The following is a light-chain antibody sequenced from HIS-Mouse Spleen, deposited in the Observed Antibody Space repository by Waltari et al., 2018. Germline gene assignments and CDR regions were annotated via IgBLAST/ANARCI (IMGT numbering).Light chain of an antibody. CDR2: KDS. J-gene: IGLJ2*01. Sequence: SYELTQPPSVSVSPGQPARITCSGDALPQQYASWYPQKPGQAPVLVIYKDSERPSGIPERFSGSSSGTTVTLTISGVQAEDEADYYCQSADSSGTYSVVFGGGTKLTVL. CDR3: QSADSSGTYSVV. CDR1: ALPQQY. V-gene: IGLV3-25*03.